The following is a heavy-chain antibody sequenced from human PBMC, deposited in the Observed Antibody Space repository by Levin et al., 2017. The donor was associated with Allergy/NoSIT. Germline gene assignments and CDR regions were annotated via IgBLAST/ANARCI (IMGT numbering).Heavy chain of an antibody. CDR1: GGTFSSYA. D-gene: IGHD2-2*02. Sequence: SVKVSCKASGGTFSSYAISWVRQAPGQGLEWMGGIIPIFGTANYAQKFQGRVTITADESTSTAYMELSSLRSEDTAVYYCARSNTLSLYYYYYYMDVWGKGTTVTVSS. V-gene: IGHV1-69*13. CDR2: IIPIFGTA. J-gene: IGHJ6*03. CDR3: ARSNTLSLYYYYYYMDV.